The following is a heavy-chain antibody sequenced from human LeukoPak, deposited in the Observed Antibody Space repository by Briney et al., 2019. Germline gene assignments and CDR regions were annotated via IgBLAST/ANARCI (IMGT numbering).Heavy chain of an antibody. CDR2: IYPGDSDT. J-gene: IGHJ6*03. CDR3: ARLRGSDSSSYHYYYMDV. D-gene: IGHD6-6*01. Sequence: GESLKISCKGSGYSFTSYWIGWVRQMPGKGLEWMGIIYPGDSDTRYSPSFQGQVTISADKSISTAYLQWSSLKASDTAMYYCARLRGSDSSSYHYYYMDVWGKGTTVTVSS. CDR1: GYSFTSYW. V-gene: IGHV5-51*01.